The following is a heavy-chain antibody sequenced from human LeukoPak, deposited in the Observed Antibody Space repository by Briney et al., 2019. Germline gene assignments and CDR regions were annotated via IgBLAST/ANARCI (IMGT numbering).Heavy chain of an antibody. CDR3: AKDSYSKGDY. V-gene: IGHV3-21*01. Sequence: GGSLRLSCAASGFTFSSYSMNWVRQAPGKGLEWVSSISSSSGYIYYADSVKGRFTISRDNAKNSLYLQMNSLRAEDTGVYYCAKDSYSKGDYWGQGVLVTVSS. CDR2: ISSSSGYI. CDR1: GFTFSSYS. J-gene: IGHJ4*02. D-gene: IGHD5-18*01.